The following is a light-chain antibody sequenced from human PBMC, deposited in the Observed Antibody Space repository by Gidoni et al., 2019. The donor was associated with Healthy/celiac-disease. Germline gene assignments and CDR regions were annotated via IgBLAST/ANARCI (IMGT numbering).Light chain of an antibody. CDR2: GAS. CDR1: QSVSSN. V-gene: IGKV3-15*01. CDR3: QQYNNWPET. J-gene: IGKJ2*01. Sequence: EILLTPSPATLSVSPGERATLSCRASQSVSSNLAWYQQKPGQAPRLLIYGASTRATGIPARFSGSGSGTEFTLTISSLQSEDFAVYYCQQYNNWPETFXQXTKLEIK.